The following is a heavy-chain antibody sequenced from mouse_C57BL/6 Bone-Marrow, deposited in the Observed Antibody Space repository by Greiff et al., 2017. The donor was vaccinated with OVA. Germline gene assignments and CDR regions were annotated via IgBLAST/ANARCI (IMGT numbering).Heavy chain of an antibody. Sequence: VQLQQSGAELVRPGASVTLSCKASGYTFTDYEMHWVKQTPVHGLEWIGAIDPETGGTAYNQKFKGKAILTADKSSSTAYMELRSLTSEDSAVYYCTRGSNTGFAYWGQGTLVTVSA. V-gene: IGHV1-15*01. J-gene: IGHJ3*01. CDR3: TRGSNTGFAY. CDR1: GYTFTDYE. CDR2: IDPETGGT. D-gene: IGHD1-1*01.